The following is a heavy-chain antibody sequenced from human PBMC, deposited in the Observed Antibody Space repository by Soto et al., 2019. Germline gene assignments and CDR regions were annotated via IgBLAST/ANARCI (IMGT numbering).Heavy chain of an antibody. J-gene: IGHJ5*02. V-gene: IGHV4-4*02. Sequence: PSETLSLTCTVSGVSISNTEWWSWVRQPPGKGLEWMEEVHHSGNTNYNPSLKGRVTMSVDKSKNQFSLMLRSVTAADTAIYYCAKWHPLDPWGQGILVTVYS. CDR1: GVSISNTEW. CDR2: VHHSGNT. CDR3: AKWHPLDP. D-gene: IGHD2-8*01.